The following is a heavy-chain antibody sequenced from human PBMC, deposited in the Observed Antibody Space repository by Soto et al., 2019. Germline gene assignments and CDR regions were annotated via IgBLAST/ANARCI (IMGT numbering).Heavy chain of an antibody. V-gene: IGHV3-7*03. Sequence: QPMRSLRLSCASSVFTFSSYWMSCVRHSPGKWLEWVANIKQDGSEKYYVDSVKGRFTISRDNAKDSLYLQMNSLRAEDTAVYYCASTGRFLEWRFDYWGQGTLGAVS. J-gene: IGHJ4*02. D-gene: IGHD3-3*01. CDR2: IKQDGSEK. CDR3: ASTGRFLEWRFDY. CDR1: VFTFSSYW.